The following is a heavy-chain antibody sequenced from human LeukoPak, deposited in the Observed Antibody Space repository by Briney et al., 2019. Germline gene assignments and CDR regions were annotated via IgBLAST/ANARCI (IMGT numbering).Heavy chain of an antibody. CDR2: ISWNSGDI. J-gene: IGHJ2*01. CDR1: GFSFGGYA. Sequence: GGSLRLSCAASGFSFGGYALHWVRQAPGKGLEWVASISWNSGDIVHADSVKGRFTISRDNAKNSLYLQMDSLRTEDTALYYCVKSGGYTTAIRYFDLWGRGTLVTVSS. D-gene: IGHD1-1*01. CDR3: VKSGGYTTAIRYFDL. V-gene: IGHV3-9*01.